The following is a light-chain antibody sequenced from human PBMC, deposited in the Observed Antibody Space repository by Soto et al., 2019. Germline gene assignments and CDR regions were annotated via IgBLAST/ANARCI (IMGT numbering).Light chain of an antibody. CDR3: QQSYSPPRT. CDR1: QSIANL. CDR2: GAS. V-gene: IGKV1-39*01. J-gene: IGKJ1*01. Sequence: DLQMTQSPSSLSASVGDRVSITCRASQSIANLLNWYQQKPGKAPELLIYGASSLQSGVPSRFSGSGSGTDFTLTINSLQPEDSATYYCQQSYSPPRTFGQGTKVEIK.